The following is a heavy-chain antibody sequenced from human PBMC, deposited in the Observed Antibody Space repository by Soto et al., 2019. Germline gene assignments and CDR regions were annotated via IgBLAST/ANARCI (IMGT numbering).Heavy chain of an antibody. J-gene: IGHJ4*02. CDR2: IKSKTDGGTT. Sequence: GSLRLSCAASGFTFSNAWMSWVRQAPGKGLEWVGRIKSKTDGGTTDYAAPVKGRFTISRDDSKNTLYLQMNSLKTEDTAVYYCTTEGLSADIAAAGSYYFDYWGQGTLVTVSS. CDR3: TTEGLSADIAAAGSYYFDY. CDR1: GFTFSNAW. V-gene: IGHV3-15*01. D-gene: IGHD6-13*01.